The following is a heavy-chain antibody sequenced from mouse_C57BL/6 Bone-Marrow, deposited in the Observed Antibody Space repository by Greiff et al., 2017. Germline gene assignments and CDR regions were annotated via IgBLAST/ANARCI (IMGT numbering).Heavy chain of an antibody. CDR1: GFTFSSYA. D-gene: IGHD4-1*01. Sequence: EVMLVESGGGLVKPGGSLKLSCAASGFTFSSYAMSWVRQTPEKRLEWVATISDGGSYTYYPDNVKGRFTISRDNAKNTLYLQRSHLKSEDTAMYDCAREKGFAGTWFADWGQGTLGTVSA. CDR2: ISDGGSYT. J-gene: IGHJ3*01. V-gene: IGHV5-4*01. CDR3: AREKGFAGTWFAD.